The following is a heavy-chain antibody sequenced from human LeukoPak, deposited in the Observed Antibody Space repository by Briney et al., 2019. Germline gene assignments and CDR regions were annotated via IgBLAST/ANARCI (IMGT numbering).Heavy chain of an antibody. CDR2: IYYSGST. J-gene: IGHJ6*03. Sequence: PSETLSLTCTASGGSISSYYWSWIRQPPGKGLEWIGYIYYSGSTNYNPSLKSRVTISVDTSKNQFSLKLSSVTAADTAVYYCARMAYDYYGSGSYYYYYYMDVWGKGTTVTISS. CDR3: ARMAYDYYGSGSYYYYYYMDV. D-gene: IGHD3-10*01. V-gene: IGHV4-59*01. CDR1: GGSISSYY.